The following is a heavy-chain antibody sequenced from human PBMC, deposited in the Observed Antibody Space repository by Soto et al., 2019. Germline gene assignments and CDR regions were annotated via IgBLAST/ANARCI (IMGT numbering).Heavy chain of an antibody. CDR2: IYPGDSDT. D-gene: IGHD3-22*01. CDR1: GCSFTSYW. J-gene: IGHJ4*02. Sequence: PGESLKISCKGSGCSFTSYWIGWVRQMPGKGLEWMGIIYPGDSDTRYSPSFQGQVTISADKSISTAYLQWSSLKASDTAMYYCARITYYYGSSGYYPFDYWGQGTLVTVS. V-gene: IGHV5-51*01. CDR3: ARITYYYGSSGYYPFDY.